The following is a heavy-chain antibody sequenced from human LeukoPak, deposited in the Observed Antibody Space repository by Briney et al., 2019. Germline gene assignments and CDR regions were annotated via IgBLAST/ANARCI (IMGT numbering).Heavy chain of an antibody. CDR2: IYYSGST. J-gene: IGHJ4*02. D-gene: IGHD5-18*01. CDR1: GGSFSGYY. CDR3: ARGSRGYSYG. Sequence: TPSETLSLTCAVYGGSFSGYYWSWIRQPPGKGLEWIGSIYYSGSTYYNPSLKSRVTISVDTSKNQFSLKLSSVTAADTAVYYCARGSRGYSYGWGQGALVTVSS. V-gene: IGHV4-34*01.